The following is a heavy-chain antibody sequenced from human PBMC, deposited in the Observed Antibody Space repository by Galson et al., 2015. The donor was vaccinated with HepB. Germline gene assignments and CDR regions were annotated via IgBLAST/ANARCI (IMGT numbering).Heavy chain of an antibody. CDR3: AKGALIEWLQQKYYFDY. D-gene: IGHD5-12*01. J-gene: IGHJ4*02. Sequence: SLRLSCAASGFTFSSYAMSWVRQAPGKGLEWVSAISGSGGSTYYADSVKGRFTISRDNSKNTLYLQMNSLRAEDTAVYYCAKGALIEWLQQKYYFDYWGQGTLVTVSS. CDR1: GFTFSSYA. V-gene: IGHV3-23*01. CDR2: ISGSGGST.